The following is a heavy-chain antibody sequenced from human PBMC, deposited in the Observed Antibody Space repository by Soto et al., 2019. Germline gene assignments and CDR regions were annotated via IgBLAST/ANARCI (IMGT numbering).Heavy chain of an antibody. D-gene: IGHD2-15*01. CDR2: IYYSGST. CDR3: ARVGVVVADYYYYYYMDV. V-gene: IGHV4-59*01. J-gene: IGHJ6*03. CDR1: GGSISSYY. Sequence: SETLSLTCTVSGGSISSYYWSWIRQPPGKGLEWIGYIYYSGSTNYIHSLKSRITISVDTSKNQFSLKLSSVTAADTAVYYFARVGVVVADYYYYYYMDVWGKGTTVTVSS.